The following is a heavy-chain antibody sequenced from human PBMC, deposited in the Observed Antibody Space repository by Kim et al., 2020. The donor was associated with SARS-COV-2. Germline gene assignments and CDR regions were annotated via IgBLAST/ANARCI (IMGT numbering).Heavy chain of an antibody. Sequence: PSFQGHVTISADKSISTAYLQWSSLKASDTAMYYCARLEVGGRYSDWFDPWGQGTLVTVSS. CDR3: ARLEVGGRYSDWFDP. J-gene: IGHJ5*02. D-gene: IGHD6-19*01. V-gene: IGHV5-10-1*01.